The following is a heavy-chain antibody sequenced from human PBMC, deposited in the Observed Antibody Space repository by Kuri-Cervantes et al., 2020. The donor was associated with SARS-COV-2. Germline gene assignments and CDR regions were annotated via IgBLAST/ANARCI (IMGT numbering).Heavy chain of an antibody. D-gene: IGHD3-22*01. Sequence: SETLSLTCTVSGGSISSGDYYWSWIRQPPGKGLEWIGYIYYSGSTYYNPSLKSRVTISVDTSKNQFSLKLSSVTAADTAAYYCARDHLPQTYYYDSSGSHAFDIWGQGTMVTVSS. CDR1: GGSISSGDYY. V-gene: IGHV4-30-4*01. J-gene: IGHJ3*02. CDR3: ARDHLPQTYYYDSSGSHAFDI. CDR2: IYYSGST.